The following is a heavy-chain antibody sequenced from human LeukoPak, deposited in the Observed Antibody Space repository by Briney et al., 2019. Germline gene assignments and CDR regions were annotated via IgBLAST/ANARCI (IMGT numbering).Heavy chain of an antibody. CDR1: GFTFSSYT. CDR2: ISHTSEYT. V-gene: IGHV3-23*01. CDR3: ARATYSSSWQNDY. Sequence: GGSLRLSCAASGFTFSSYTMSWVRQAPGKGVEWVSAISHTSEYTYHADSVKGRFTISRDNSKNTLYLQMNSLRAEDTAVYYCARATYSSSWQNDYWGQGTLVTVSS. J-gene: IGHJ4*02. D-gene: IGHD6-13*01.